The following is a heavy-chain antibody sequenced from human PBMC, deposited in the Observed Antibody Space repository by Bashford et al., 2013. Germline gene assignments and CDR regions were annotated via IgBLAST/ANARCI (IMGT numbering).Heavy chain of an antibody. CDR1: GGSISSGDYY. J-gene: IGHJ4*02. D-gene: IGHD6-13*01. CDR3: ARERAAAGTDNFDY. V-gene: IGHV4-30-4*01. Sequence: SETLSLTCTVSGGSISSGDYYWSWIRQPPGKGLEWIGYIYYSGSTYYNPSLKSRVTISVDTSKNQFSLKLSSVTAADTAVYYCARERAAAGTDNFDYWGQGTLVTVSS. CDR2: IYYSGST.